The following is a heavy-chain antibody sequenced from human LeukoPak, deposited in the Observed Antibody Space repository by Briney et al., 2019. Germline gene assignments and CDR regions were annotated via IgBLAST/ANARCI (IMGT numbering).Heavy chain of an antibody. Sequence: SETLSLTCTVSGGSISNYYWSRIRQPPGKGLEWIGYIYHSGSTYYNPSLKSRVTISVDRSKNQFSLKLSSVTAADTAVYYCARGNYYYYYMDVWGKGTTVTDSS. CDR1: GGSISNYY. V-gene: IGHV4-59*12. J-gene: IGHJ6*03. CDR2: IYHSGST. CDR3: ARGNYYYYYMDV.